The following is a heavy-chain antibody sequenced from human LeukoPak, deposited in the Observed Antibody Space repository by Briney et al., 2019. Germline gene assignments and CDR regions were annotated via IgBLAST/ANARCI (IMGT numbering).Heavy chain of an antibody. CDR1: GGSISGTYY. CDR3: ARRWVYNKRAFDA. J-gene: IGHJ3*01. D-gene: IGHD3-10*01. Sequence: SETLSLTCTVSGGSISGTYYWSWIRQPPGKGLEWIGYIYYTGTTDSNPSLKSRVTISLDTSKNQFSLNLSSVTAADTAVYYCARRWVYNKRAFDAWGQGTMVTVSS. V-gene: IGHV4-59*08. CDR2: IYYTGTT.